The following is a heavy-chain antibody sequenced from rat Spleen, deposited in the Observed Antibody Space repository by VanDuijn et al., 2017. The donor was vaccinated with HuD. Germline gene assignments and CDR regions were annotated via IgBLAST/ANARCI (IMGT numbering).Heavy chain of an antibody. CDR2: INVGSGST. Sequence: QVQLQQSGAELAKPGSSVKISCKASGFTFTSYYISWIKQTPGQGLEYFGYINVGSGSTNYNEKFKGKATLTVDKSSSTAFMQLSSLTPDDSAVYYCTRTRPTTDYYYVLDAWGQGASVTVSS. V-gene: IGHV1-43*01. D-gene: IGHD1-6*01. J-gene: IGHJ4*01. CDR1: GFTFTSYY. CDR3: TRTRPTTDYYYVLDA.